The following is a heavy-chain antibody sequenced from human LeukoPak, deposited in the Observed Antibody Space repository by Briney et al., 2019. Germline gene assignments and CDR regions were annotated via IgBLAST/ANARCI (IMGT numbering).Heavy chain of an antibody. CDR2: IKVDGSEK. CDR1: GFTFSGKW. D-gene: IGHD3-3*01. V-gene: IGHV3-7*03. Sequence: TGGSLRLSCAASGFTFSGKWMSWVRQAPGKGLEWVANIKVDGSEKNYVDSVKGRSTISRDNTKNSLYLQMNSLRVEDTAVFYCARDQYDTWSRRGNFDSWGQGTLVIVSS. CDR3: ARDQYDTWSRRGNFDS. J-gene: IGHJ4*02.